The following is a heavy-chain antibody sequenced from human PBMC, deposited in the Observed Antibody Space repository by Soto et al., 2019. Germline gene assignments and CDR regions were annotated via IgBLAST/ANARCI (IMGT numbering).Heavy chain of an antibody. Sequence: PSQTLSLTCAISGDSVSSNSAAWNWIRQSPSRGLEWLGRTYYRSKWYNDYAVSVKSRITINPDTSKNQFSLQLNSVTHEDTAVYYCARGKVWDDLLTGYYSYYYYYVMDVCAQCTTVTVSS. CDR1: GDSVSSNSAA. D-gene: IGHD3-9*01. J-gene: IGHJ6*02. CDR2: TYYRSKWYN. V-gene: IGHV6-1*01. CDR3: ARGKVWDDLLTGYYSYYYYYVMDV.